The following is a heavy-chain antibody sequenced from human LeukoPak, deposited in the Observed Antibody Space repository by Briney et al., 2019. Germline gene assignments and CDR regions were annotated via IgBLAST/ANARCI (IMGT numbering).Heavy chain of an antibody. J-gene: IGHJ4*02. V-gene: IGHV3-30*18. D-gene: IGHD1-26*01. CDR1: GFTFSSYG. CDR2: ISYDGSNK. Sequence: PGRSLRLSCAASGFTFSSYGMHWVRQAPGKGLEWVAVISYDGSNKYYADSVKGRFTISRDNSKNTLYLQMNSLRAEGTAVYYCAKDSAPSGDWGQGTLVTVSS. CDR3: AKDSAPSGD.